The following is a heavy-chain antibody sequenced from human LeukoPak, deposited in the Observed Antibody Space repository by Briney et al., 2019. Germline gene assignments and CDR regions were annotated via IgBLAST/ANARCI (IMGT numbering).Heavy chain of an antibody. D-gene: IGHD4-17*01. J-gene: IGHJ4*02. CDR2: ISSSSSYI. Sequence: GGSLRLSCAASGFTFSSYSMNWVRQAPGKGLEWVSSISSSSSYIYYADSVKGRFTISRGNAKNSLYLQMNSLRAEDTAVYYCAKGQRFYGEYYFDYWGQGTLVTVSS. CDR3: AKGQRFYGEYYFDY. V-gene: IGHV3-21*04. CDR1: GFTFSSYS.